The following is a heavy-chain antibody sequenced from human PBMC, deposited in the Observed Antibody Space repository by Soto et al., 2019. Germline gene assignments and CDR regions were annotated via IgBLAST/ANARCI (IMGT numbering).Heavy chain of an antibody. CDR2: ISSSSSYI. CDR3: ARDIDPYGVRLGGGGWGFDY. CDR1: GFTFSSYS. V-gene: IGHV3-21*01. J-gene: IGHJ4*02. D-gene: IGHD3-16*01. Sequence: EVQLVESGGGLVKPGGSLRLSCAASGFTFSSYSMNWVRQAPGKGLEWVSSISSSSSYIYYADSVKGRFTISRDNAKNSLYLQMNPLRAEDTAGYYCARDIDPYGVRLGGGGWGFDYWGQGTLVTVSS.